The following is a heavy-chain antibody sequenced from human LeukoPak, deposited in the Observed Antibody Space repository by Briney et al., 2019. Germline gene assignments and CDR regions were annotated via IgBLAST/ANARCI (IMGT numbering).Heavy chain of an antibody. Sequence: GESPKISCKGSGYTFTSYWIGWVRQMPGKGLEWMGLRNPADSDTRYSPSFQGQVIISVDRSISTAYLEWSSLKASDTAMYYCARHVSSSRVAYDVWGQGTMVTVSS. CDR3: ARHVSSSRVAYDV. D-gene: IGHD2-2*01. CDR2: RNPADSDT. V-gene: IGHV5-51*01. J-gene: IGHJ3*01. CDR1: GYTFTSYW.